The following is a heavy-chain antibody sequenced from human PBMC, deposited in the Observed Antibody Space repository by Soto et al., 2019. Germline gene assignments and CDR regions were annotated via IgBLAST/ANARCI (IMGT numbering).Heavy chain of an antibody. CDR1: GFTVSSNY. J-gene: IGHJ6*02. D-gene: IGHD3-10*01. V-gene: IGHV3-53*01. Sequence: PGGSLRLSCAASGFTVSSNYMSWVRQAPGKGLEWVSVIYSGGSTYYADSVKGRFTISRDNSKNTLYLQMNSLRAEDTAVYYCARDGWFGELSNGVSDYYYGMDVWGQGTTVTVSS. CDR2: IYSGGST. CDR3: ARDGWFGELSNGVSDYYYGMDV.